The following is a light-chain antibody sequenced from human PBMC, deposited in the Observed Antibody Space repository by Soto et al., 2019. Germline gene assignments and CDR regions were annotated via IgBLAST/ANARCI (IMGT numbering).Light chain of an antibody. CDR1: QSVLYSSNNKSY. Sequence: DIVMTQSPDSLAVSLGERATINCKSSQSVLYSSNNKSYLAWFQQKPGQPPKLLIYWASNRESGVPDRFSGCGSGTDFTLGISSLQAGDVAVYYCQQYYSTPLTFGGGTKVVIK. CDR2: WAS. V-gene: IGKV4-1*01. J-gene: IGKJ4*01. CDR3: QQYYSTPLT.